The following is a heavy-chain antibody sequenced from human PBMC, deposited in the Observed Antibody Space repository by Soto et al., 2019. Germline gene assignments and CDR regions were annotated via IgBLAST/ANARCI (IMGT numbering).Heavy chain of an antibody. D-gene: IGHD3-22*01. CDR1: GYTFITYG. V-gene: IGHV1-18*01. J-gene: IGHJ4*02. CDR2: ISTYNGNT. Sequence: ASVKVSCKASGYTFITYGVSWVRQAPGQGLDWLGWISTYNGNTRYAGRLQGRVTMTTDTTTNTAYMELRNLRSDDTAVYYCARGPTDYYDNSANYFLDYWGQGTLVTVSS. CDR3: ARGPTDYYDNSANYFLDY.